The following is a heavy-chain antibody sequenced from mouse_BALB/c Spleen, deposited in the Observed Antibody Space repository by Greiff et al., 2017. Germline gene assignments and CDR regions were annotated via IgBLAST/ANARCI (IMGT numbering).Heavy chain of an antibody. CDR3: ARDYALDY. CDR2: IYPGDGST. CDR1: GYTFTSYY. V-gene: IGHV1S56*01. J-gene: IGHJ2*01. D-gene: IGHD2-4*01. Sequence: VQLQQSGPELVKPGASVKMSCKASGYTFTSYYIHWVKQRPGQGLEWIGWIYPGDGSTKYNEKFKGKATLTSDKSSSTAYMELSSLTSEDSAVYYCARDYALDYWGQGTTLTVSS.